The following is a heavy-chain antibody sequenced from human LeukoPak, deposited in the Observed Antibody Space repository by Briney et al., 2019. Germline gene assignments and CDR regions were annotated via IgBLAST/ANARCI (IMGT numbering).Heavy chain of an antibody. CDR1: GYTFTGYY. CDR2: INPNSGGT. CDR3: ARDPGGYYDSSGYYYDY. Sequence: ASVEVSCKASGYTFTGYYMHWVRQAPGQGLEWMGWINPNSGGTNYAQKFQGRVTMTRDTSISTAYMELSRLRSDDTAVYYCARDPGGYYDSSGYYYDYWGQGTLVTVSS. D-gene: IGHD3-22*01. V-gene: IGHV1-2*02. J-gene: IGHJ4*02.